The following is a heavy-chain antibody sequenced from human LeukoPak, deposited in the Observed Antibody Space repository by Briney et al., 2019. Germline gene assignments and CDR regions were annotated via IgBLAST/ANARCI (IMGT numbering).Heavy chain of an antibody. V-gene: IGHV3-23*01. Sequence: GGSPRLSCAASGFTFSSYAMSWVRQAPGKGLEWVSAISGSGGSTYYADSVKGRFTISRDNSNNTVYLQMNSLRAEDTAVYYCAKGPIVGATSRFDPWGQGTLVTVSS. D-gene: IGHD1-26*01. CDR2: ISGSGGST. CDR3: AKGPIVGATSRFDP. J-gene: IGHJ5*02. CDR1: GFTFSSYA.